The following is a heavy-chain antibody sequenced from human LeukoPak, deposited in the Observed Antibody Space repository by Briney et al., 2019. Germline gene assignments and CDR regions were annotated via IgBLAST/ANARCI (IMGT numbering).Heavy chain of an antibody. CDR2: ISSSSSYM. CDR3: ARASGGDRGYDLYYLDY. D-gene: IGHD5-12*01. CDR1: GFTFSSYS. Sequence: GGSLRLSCAASGFTFSSYSMNWARQAPGKGLEWVSTISSSSSYMYYADSVRGRFTISRDNAKSSLYLQMNSLRAEDTAVYYCARASGGDRGYDLYYLDYWGQGSLVTVSS. J-gene: IGHJ4*02. V-gene: IGHV3-21*01.